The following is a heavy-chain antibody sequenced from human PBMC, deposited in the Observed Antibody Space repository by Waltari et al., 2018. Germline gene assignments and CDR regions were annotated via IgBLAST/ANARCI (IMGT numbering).Heavy chain of an antibody. Sequence: EVQLLDSGGGLVQPGGSLRLSCITSGFTFSDYAMSWFRQAPGKGPGGVAVMNEVNGPYYADSGKGRFTIFRDNSKNTVYLQMSSLRAEDTAIYYCAKDYPRVGIVLESDAIFDHWGQGARVTVSS. J-gene: IGHJ4*02. CDR3: AKDYPRVGIVLESDAIFDH. D-gene: IGHD2-2*01. CDR2: MNEVNGP. V-gene: IGHV3-23*01. CDR1: GFTFSDYA.